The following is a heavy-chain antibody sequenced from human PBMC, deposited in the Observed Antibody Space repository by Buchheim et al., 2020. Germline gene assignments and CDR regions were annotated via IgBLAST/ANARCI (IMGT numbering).Heavy chain of an antibody. CDR2: ISDSSI. CDR1: GFTFNDFH. D-gene: IGHD1/OR15-1a*01. J-gene: IGHJ5*02. V-gene: IGHV3-11*01. Sequence: VQLVESGGGLVQPGGSLRLSCATSGFTFNDFHMSWIRQAPGKGLEWISYISDSSIYYADSVRGRFTISRDNAKSSLYLQMHNLRAEDTAVYYCAIHAREQLWTFRFDPWGQGT. CDR3: AIHAREQLWTFRFDP.